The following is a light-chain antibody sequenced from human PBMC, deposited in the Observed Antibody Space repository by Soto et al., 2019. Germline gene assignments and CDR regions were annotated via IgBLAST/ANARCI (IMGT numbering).Light chain of an antibody. J-gene: IGKJ2*01. CDR2: DAY. CDR3: HQYDELPYT. Sequence: DIQMTQSPSSLTASVGDRVTITCQTSQNISKYLIWYQQSPGKAPNLLISDAYNLEAGVPSRFSGRGSGTHFTLTISSLQPEDIGRYYCHQYDELPYTFGQGTSLQIK. V-gene: IGKV1-33*01. CDR1: QNISKY.